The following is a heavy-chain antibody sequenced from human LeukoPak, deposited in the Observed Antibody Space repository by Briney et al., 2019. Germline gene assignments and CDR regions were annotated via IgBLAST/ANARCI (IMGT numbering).Heavy chain of an antibody. Sequence: GGSLRLSCAASGLTFSSYWMSGVRQAPGKGLAWVANIKQDGSEKYYVDSVKGRFTISRDNAKNSLYLQMNSLRAEDTAVYYCARGLFGVLYDYWGQGTLVTVSS. V-gene: IGHV3-7*01. D-gene: IGHD3-3*01. J-gene: IGHJ4*02. CDR2: IKQDGSEK. CDR1: GLTFSSYW. CDR3: ARGLFGVLYDY.